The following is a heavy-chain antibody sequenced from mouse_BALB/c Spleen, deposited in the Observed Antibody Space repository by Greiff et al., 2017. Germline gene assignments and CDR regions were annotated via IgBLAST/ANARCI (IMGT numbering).Heavy chain of an antibody. D-gene: IGHD2-14*01. J-gene: IGHJ3*01. CDR1: GFTFSDYY. Sequence: DVMLVESGGGLVKPGGSLKLSCAASGFTFSDYYMYWVRQTPEKRLEWVATISDGGSYTYYPDSVKGRFTISRDNAKNNLYLQMSSLKSEDTAMYYCARGGMEVRPWFAYWGQGTLVTVSA. CDR3: ARGGMEVRPWFAY. CDR2: ISDGGSYT. V-gene: IGHV5-4*02.